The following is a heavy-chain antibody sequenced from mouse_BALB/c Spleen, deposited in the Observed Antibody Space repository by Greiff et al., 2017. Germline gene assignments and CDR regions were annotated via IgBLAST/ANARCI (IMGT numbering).Heavy chain of an antibody. CDR1: GDSITSGY. CDR2: ISYSGST. Sequence: EVQVVESGPSLVKPSQTLSLTCSVTGDSITSGYWNWIRKFPGNKLEYMGYISYSGSTYYNPSLKSRISITRDTSKNQYYLQLNSVTTEDTATYYCARFYYDYDHAMDYWGQGTSVTVSS. J-gene: IGHJ4*01. CDR3: ARFYYDYDHAMDY. D-gene: IGHD2-4*01. V-gene: IGHV3-8*02.